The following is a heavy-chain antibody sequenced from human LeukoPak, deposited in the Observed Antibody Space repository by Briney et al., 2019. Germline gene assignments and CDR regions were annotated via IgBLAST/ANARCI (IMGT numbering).Heavy chain of an antibody. CDR1: GGSISSSSFF. V-gene: IGHV4-39*07. Sequence: SETPSLTCTVSGGSISSSSFFWGWIRQPPGKGLEWIGSIYFSGSTDYNPSLKSRVTLSVDTSKNQFSLKLSSVTAADTAVYYCARVGADYDFWNGRAGGHIWGQGTMVTVSS. D-gene: IGHD3-3*01. J-gene: IGHJ3*02. CDR2: IYFSGST. CDR3: ARVGADYDFWNGRAGGHI.